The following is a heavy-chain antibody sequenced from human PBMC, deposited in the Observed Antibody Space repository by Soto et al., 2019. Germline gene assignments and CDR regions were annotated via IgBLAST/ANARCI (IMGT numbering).Heavy chain of an antibody. J-gene: IGHJ6*02. CDR1: GFTFSSYA. D-gene: IGHD6-19*01. CDR3: AKDLYVAGPLGMDV. V-gene: IGHV3-23*01. Sequence: PGVSLRLSCAACGFTFSSYAMSWVRQAPGKGLEWVSAISGSGGSTYYADSVKGRFTISRDNSKNTLYLQMNSLRAEDTAVYYCAKDLYVAGPLGMDVWGQGTTVTVSS. CDR2: ISGSGGST.